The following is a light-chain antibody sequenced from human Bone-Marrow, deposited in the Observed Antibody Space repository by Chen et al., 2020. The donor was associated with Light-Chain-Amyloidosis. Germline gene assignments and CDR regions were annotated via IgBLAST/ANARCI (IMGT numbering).Light chain of an antibody. CDR1: NIGSTS. Sequence: SYVLPQPSSVSVAPGQTATIACGGNNIGSTSVHWYQQTPGQATLLVVYDDSDRPAGIPERLSGSNSGNTATLTISRVDAGDEADYYGQVWDRSSDRPVFGGGTKLTVL. J-gene: IGLJ3*02. CDR3: QVWDRSSDRPV. CDR2: DDS. V-gene: IGLV3-21*02.